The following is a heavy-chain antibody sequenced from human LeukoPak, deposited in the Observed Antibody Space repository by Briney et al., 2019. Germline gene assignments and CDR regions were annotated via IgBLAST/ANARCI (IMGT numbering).Heavy chain of an antibody. D-gene: IGHD6-19*01. CDR1: GFTFSSYW. CDR2: ISFSGGRT. Sequence: GGSLSLSCAASGFTFSSYWMHWVRQAPGKGLEWVSGISFSGGRTYYADSVKGRFTISRDNSMNTLDLQINSLRVEDTAVYYCAKGSSGWFQDAFDIWGQGTMVTVSS. V-gene: IGHV3-23*01. CDR3: AKGSSGWFQDAFDI. J-gene: IGHJ3*02.